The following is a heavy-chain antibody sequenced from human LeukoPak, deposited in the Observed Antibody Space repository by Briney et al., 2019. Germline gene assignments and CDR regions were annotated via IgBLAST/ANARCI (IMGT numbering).Heavy chain of an antibody. V-gene: IGHV4-59*08. D-gene: IGHD3-10*01. CDR2: IYYSGST. CDR1: GGSISSYY. CDR3: ARHPYVLLWFGDPTDAFDI. Sequence: ASETLSLTCTVSGGSISSYYWSWIRQPPGKGLEWIGYIYYSGSTNYNPSLKSRVTISVDTSKNQFSLKLSSVTAADTAVYYCARHPYVLLWFGDPTDAFDIWGQGTMVTVSS. J-gene: IGHJ3*02.